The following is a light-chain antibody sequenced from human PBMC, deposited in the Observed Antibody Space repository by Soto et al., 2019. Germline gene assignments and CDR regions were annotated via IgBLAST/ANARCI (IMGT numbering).Light chain of an antibody. J-gene: IGKJ1*01. Sequence: DIQMTQSPSTLSASVGDTVTSTCRASESIDNWLAWYQQKPGKAPKLLIFAASTLVRGVPSRFSGSGSGTEFTLTISSLQSEDFAVYYCQQYNKWPPETFGQGTKVDIK. CDR3: QQYNKWPPET. CDR2: AAS. CDR1: ESIDNW. V-gene: IGKV1-5*01.